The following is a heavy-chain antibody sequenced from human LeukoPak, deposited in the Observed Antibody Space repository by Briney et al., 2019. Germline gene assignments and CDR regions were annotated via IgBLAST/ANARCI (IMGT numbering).Heavy chain of an antibody. J-gene: IGHJ5*02. CDR2: IYHSGST. CDR3: ARGSWFDP. CDR1: GGSISSGGYS. Sequence: PSQTLSLTCAVSGGSISSGGYSWSWIRQPPGKGLEWIGYIYHSGSTYYNPSLKSRVTISVDRCKNQFSLKLSSVTAADRAVYYCARGSWFDPWGQGTLVTVSS. V-gene: IGHV4-30-2*01.